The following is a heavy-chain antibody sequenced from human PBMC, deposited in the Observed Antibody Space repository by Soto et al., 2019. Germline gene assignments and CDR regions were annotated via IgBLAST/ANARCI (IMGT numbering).Heavy chain of an antibody. CDR1: GYSCTSYW. Sequence: PXESLKIACTGSGYSCTSYWINWVRQIPGKGLEWMGRIDPSDSYTNYSPSFQGHVIISADKSISTAYLQWSSLKASDTAMYYCATRDHSGYDSMFAYWGQGTLVTVSS. J-gene: IGHJ4*02. CDR3: ATRDHSGYDSMFAY. CDR2: IDPSDSYT. D-gene: IGHD5-12*01. V-gene: IGHV5-10-1*01.